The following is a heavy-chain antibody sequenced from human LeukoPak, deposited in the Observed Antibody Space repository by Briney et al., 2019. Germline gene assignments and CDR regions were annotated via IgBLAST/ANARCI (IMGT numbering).Heavy chain of an antibody. CDR1: GFTFSSYG. V-gene: IGHV3-33*01. D-gene: IGHD3-22*01. Sequence: PGGSLRLSCAASGFTFSSYGMHWVRQAPGKGLEWVAVIWYDGSNKYYADSVKGRFTISRDNSKNTLYLQMNSLRAEDTAVYYCARDWHPTYYYDSSGQPAGYWGQGTLVTVSS. CDR3: ARDWHPTYYYDSSGQPAGY. CDR2: IWYDGSNK. J-gene: IGHJ4*02.